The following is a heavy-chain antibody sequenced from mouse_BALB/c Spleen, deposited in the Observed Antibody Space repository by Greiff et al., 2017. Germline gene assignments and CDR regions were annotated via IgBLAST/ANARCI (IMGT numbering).Heavy chain of an antibody. J-gene: IGHJ3*01. Sequence: DVMLVESGGGLVQPGGSRKLSCAASGFTFSSFGMHWVRQAPEKGLEWVAYISSGSSTIYYADTVKGRFTISRDNPKNTLFLQMTSLRSEDTAMYYCARPPFAYWGQGTLVTVSA. CDR3: ARPPFAY. V-gene: IGHV5-17*02. CDR1: GFTFSSFG. CDR2: ISSGSSTI.